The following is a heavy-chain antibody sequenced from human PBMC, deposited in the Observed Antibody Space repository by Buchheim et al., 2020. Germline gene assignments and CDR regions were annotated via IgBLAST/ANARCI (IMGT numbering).Heavy chain of an antibody. CDR2: VYYSGST. Sequence: QVQLQESGPGLVKPSEPLSLPCTVSGGSISSYYCGWIRQPPGKELEWIGYVYYSGSTNFNPSLKSRVTMSVDASKNQFSLKLSSVTAADTAVYYGARGAGWLIQDWGQG. D-gene: IGHD5-24*01. CDR1: GGSISSYY. J-gene: IGHJ1*01. V-gene: IGHV4-59*01. CDR3: ARGAGWLIQD.